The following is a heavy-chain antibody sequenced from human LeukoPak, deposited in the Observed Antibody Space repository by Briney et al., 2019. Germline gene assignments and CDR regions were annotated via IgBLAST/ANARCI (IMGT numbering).Heavy chain of an antibody. J-gene: IGHJ2*01. Sequence: PSETLSLTCTVSGXSISGYYLSWIRQTPGKGLEWIGCLSDSEGTTYNPSLKSRATISLDPAKSHFSLRLSSVTAADTAVYYCARDDYYDRGYFSLWGRGTLVTVSS. D-gene: IGHD3-22*01. V-gene: IGHV4-59*01. CDR3: ARDDYYDRGYFSL. CDR2: LSDSEGT. CDR1: GXSISGYY.